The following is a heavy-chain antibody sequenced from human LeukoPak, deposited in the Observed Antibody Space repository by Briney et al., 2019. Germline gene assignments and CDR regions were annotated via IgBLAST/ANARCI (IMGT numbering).Heavy chain of an antibody. CDR2: INSGGIT. CDR3: ARDSSVTAMAS. V-gene: IGHV3-53*04. Sequence: GGSLRLSCAASGFTVSSNYMSWVRQAPGKGLEWVSVINSGGITYYAESVKGRFTISRHNSKNTLYLQMNSLTTEDTAVYYCARDSSVTAMASWGQGTLVTVSS. J-gene: IGHJ4*02. D-gene: IGHD5-18*01. CDR1: GFTVSSNY.